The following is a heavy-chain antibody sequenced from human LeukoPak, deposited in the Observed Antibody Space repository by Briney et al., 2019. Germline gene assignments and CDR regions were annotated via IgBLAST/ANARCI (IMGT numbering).Heavy chain of an antibody. J-gene: IGHJ4*02. CDR2: IYSDNT. D-gene: IGHD4/OR15-4a*01. CDR1: GFTFSSNY. V-gene: IGHV3-53*01. Sequence: GGSLRPSCAASGFTFSSNYMSWVRQAPGKGLEWVSFIYSDNTHYSDSVKGRFTISRDNSKNTLYLQMNSLRAEDTAVYYCARRAGAYSHPYDYWGQGTLVTVSS. CDR3: ARRAGAYSHPYDY.